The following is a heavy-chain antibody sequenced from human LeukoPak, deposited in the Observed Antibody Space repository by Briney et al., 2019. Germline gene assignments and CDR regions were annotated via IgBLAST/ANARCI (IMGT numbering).Heavy chain of an antibody. J-gene: IGHJ4*02. CDR3: TSDEGEDTSY. CDR1: GFTFSSYA. Sequence: PGGPLRLSCAASGFTFSSYAMSWVRQAPGKGLEWVGVIRSKAYGGTAEYAASVKGRFTISRDDSKSIAYLQMSSLKTEDTAVYYCTSDEGEDTSYWGQGTLVTVSS. D-gene: IGHD1-26*01. CDR2: IRSKAYGGTA. V-gene: IGHV3-49*04.